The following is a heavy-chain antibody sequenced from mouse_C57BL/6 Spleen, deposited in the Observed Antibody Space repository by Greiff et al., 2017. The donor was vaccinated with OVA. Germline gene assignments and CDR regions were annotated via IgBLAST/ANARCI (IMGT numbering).Heavy chain of an antibody. CDR2: INPSSGYT. V-gene: IGHV1-4*01. CDR1: GYTFTSYT. Sequence: VQLQESGAELARPGASVKMSCKASGYTFTSYTMHWVKQRPGQGLEWIGYINPSSGYTKYNQKFKDKATLTADKSSSTAYMQLSSLTSEDSAVYYCARDLLLRGDYWGQGTTLTVSS. J-gene: IGHJ2*01. D-gene: IGHD1-1*01. CDR3: ARDLLLRGDY.